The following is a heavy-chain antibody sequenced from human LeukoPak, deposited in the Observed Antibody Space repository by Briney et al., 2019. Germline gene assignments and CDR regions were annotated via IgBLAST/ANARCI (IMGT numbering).Heavy chain of an antibody. D-gene: IGHD6-6*01. CDR3: ARDLGPHRSSPNSGAFDI. CDR1: GFTLSDYY. Sequence: PGGSLRLSCAASGFTLSDYYMTWIRQAPGKGLEWGSYITPAGTTYYTDSVKGRFTISRDNAKTSLYLQMRNLRADDTAVYYCARDLGPHRSSPNSGAFDIWGQGTMVTVSS. J-gene: IGHJ3*02. V-gene: IGHV3-11*04. CDR2: ITPAGTT.